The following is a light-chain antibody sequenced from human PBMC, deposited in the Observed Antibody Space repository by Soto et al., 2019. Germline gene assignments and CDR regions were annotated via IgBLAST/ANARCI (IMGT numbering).Light chain of an antibody. V-gene: IGLV2-18*02. CDR1: SSDVGSYNR. CDR2: EVS. CDR3: SSYAASNNFYFV. Sequence: QSVLTQPPSVSGSPGQSVTISCTGTSSDVGSYNRVSWYQQPPGTAPKLMIYEVSNRPSGVPDRFSGSKSGNTASLTVSGLQAEDEADYYCSSYAASNNFYFVFGGGTKLTVL. J-gene: IGLJ3*02.